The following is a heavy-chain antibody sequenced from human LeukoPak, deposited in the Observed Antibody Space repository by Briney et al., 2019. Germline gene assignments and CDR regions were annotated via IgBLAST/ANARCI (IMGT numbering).Heavy chain of an antibody. CDR3: AREPPGSSSNYYYYYMDV. CDR2: IIHSGST. CDR1: GGSFSGYY. Sequence: SETLSLTCAVYGGSFSGYYWSWIRQPPGKGLEWVGEIIHSGSTNYNPSLKSRVTISVDTSKNQFSLTLDSVNAADTAVYYCAREPPGSSSNYYYYYMDVWGKGTTVTVSS. V-gene: IGHV4-34*12. J-gene: IGHJ6*03. D-gene: IGHD6-6*01.